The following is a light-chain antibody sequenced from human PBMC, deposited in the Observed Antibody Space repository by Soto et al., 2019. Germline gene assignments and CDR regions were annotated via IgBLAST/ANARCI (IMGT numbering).Light chain of an antibody. CDR1: QSVRSMY. CDR3: QHYGNSLWT. Sequence: VLTQSPGTLSLSPGERATLPXRASQSVRSMYLAWYQQKPGQAPRLLIYDASSRATDIPERFSGSGSGTDFTLTISRLEPEDFAIYYCQHYGNSLWTFGQGTKVDIK. J-gene: IGKJ1*01. V-gene: IGKV3-20*01. CDR2: DAS.